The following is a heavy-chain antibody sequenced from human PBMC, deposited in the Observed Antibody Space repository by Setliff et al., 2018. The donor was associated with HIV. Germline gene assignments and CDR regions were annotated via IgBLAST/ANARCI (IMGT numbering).Heavy chain of an antibody. Sequence: GGSLRLSCAASGFTFSDYSFNWVRQVPGKGLEWLSYMRYSTSPIYYVDSVQGRFTISRDNAKNSLYLQMNSLRAEDTAVYYCASPHYDYVWGSYQSDYWGQGTLVTVSS. V-gene: IGHV3-48*04. D-gene: IGHD3-16*02. CDR2: MRYSTSPI. CDR1: GFTFSDYS. CDR3: ASPHYDYVWGSYQSDY. J-gene: IGHJ4*02.